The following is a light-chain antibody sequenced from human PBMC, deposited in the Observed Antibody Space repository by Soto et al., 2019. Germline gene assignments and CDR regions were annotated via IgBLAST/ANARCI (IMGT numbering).Light chain of an antibody. V-gene: IGKV1-33*01. Sequence: DIQMTQSPSSLSASVGDRVTIACQASQDISNYLNWFQQKPGKAPKLLIYDASNLQTGVPSRFSGSGSGADFTFTISSLQPEDIATYYCQQYDNVPWTFGQGTKVDI. CDR2: DAS. CDR3: QQYDNVPWT. J-gene: IGKJ1*01. CDR1: QDISNY.